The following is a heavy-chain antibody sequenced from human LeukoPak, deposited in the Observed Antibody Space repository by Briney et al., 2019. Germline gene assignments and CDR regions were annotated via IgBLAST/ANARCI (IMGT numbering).Heavy chain of an antibody. J-gene: IGHJ4*02. CDR3: AKESKWYGGGIY. Sequence: GGSLRLSCAASGFTFSSYAMSRVRQAPGKGLEWVSAISGSGGSTYYADSVKGRFTISRDNSKNTLCLQMNSLRAEDTAVYYCAKESKWYGGGIYWGQGTLVTVSS. CDR2: ISGSGGST. D-gene: IGHD4-23*01. CDR1: GFTFSSYA. V-gene: IGHV3-23*01.